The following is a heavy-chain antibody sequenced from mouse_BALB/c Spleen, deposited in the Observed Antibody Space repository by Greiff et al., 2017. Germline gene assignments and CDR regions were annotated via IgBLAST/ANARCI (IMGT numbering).Heavy chain of an antibody. J-gene: IGHJ2*01. Sequence: ESGPGLVKPSQSLSLTCSVTGYSITSGYYWNWIRQFPGNKLEWMGYISYDGSNNYNPSLKNRISITRDTSKNQFFLKLNSVTTEDTATYYCAREGIRGYFDYWGQGTTLTVSS. CDR1: GYSITSGYY. CDR3: AREGIRGYFDY. V-gene: IGHV3-6*02. CDR2: ISYDGSN.